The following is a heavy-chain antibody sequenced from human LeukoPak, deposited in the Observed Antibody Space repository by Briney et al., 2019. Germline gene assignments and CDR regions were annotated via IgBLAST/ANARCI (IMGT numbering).Heavy chain of an antibody. Sequence: GGSLRLSCAASGFTFSSYWMHWVRQAPGKGLVWVSRINTDGSSTSYADSVKGRFTISRDNAKNTLYLQMNSLRAEDTAVYYCARERWLVDRWFDPWGQGTLVTVSS. CDR1: GFTFSSYW. D-gene: IGHD6-19*01. J-gene: IGHJ5*02. CDR3: ARERWLVDRWFDP. V-gene: IGHV3-74*01. CDR2: INTDGSST.